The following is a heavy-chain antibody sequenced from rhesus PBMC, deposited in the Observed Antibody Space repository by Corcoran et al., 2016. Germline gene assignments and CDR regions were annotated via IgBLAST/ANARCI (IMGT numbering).Heavy chain of an antibody. CDR2: VIGNSGNY. J-gene: IGHJ4*01. CDR3: AIQGNAGFDN. D-gene: IGHD1-14*01. V-gene: IGHV4-99*01. Sequence: QVQLQESGPGLVKPSETLSLTCTVSGHSISSGYYLGWIRQPPGKGLEYIGYVIGNSGNYINNHSLKRRVTSLKTTSKNQFSLTLGTVTAADTAVYYCAIQGNAGFDNWGQGCLVTVSS. CDR1: GHSISSGYY.